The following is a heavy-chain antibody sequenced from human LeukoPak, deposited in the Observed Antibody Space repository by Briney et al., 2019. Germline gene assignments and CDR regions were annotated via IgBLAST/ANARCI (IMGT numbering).Heavy chain of an antibody. CDR3: AKEGFGELLGCFDY. CDR1: GFTFSSFA. V-gene: IGHV3-23*01. D-gene: IGHD3-10*01. J-gene: IGHJ4*02. CDR2: ISGSGGST. Sequence: GGPLRLSCAASGFTFSSFAMSWVRQAPGRGLEWVSAISGSGGSTYYADPVKGRFTISRDNSKNTLYLQMNSLRAEDTAVYYCAKEGFGELLGCFDYWGQGTLVTVSS.